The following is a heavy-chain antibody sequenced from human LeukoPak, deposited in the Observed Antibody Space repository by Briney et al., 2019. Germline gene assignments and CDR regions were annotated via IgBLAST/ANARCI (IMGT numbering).Heavy chain of an antibody. CDR2: IYTSGRDT. CDR1: GFIFRKYG. Sequence: GGSLRLSCAASGFIFRKYGMSWVRQAPGKGLEWVSGIYTSGRDTRYADSVKGRFTISRDNSKNTLYLQMHSLRVEDTAVYYCAHLVWEYVGGLDVWGQGTTVTVSS. CDR3: AHLVWEYVGGLDV. V-gene: IGHV3-23*05. D-gene: IGHD3/OR15-3a*01. J-gene: IGHJ6*02.